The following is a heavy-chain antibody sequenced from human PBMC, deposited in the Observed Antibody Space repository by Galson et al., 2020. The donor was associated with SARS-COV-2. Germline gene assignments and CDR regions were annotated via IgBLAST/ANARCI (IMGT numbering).Heavy chain of an antibody. CDR2: ISAYNGNT. V-gene: IGHV1-18*01. D-gene: IGHD6-13*01. CDR3: AMGIAAAGSPHDY. J-gene: IGHJ4*02. Sequence: ASVKVSCKASGNTLTSYGISWVRQAPGQGLEWMGWISAYNGNTHYAQKLQGRVTMTTDTSTSTAYMELRSLRSDDTAVYYCAMGIAAAGSPHDYWGQGTLVTVSS. CDR1: GNTLTSYG.